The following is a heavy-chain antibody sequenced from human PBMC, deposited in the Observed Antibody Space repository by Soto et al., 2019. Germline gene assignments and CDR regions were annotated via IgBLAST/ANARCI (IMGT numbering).Heavy chain of an antibody. CDR2: IYYSGST. CDR3: ARDPMSGAAAGTFDY. Sequence: SETLSLTCTVSGGSISSGDYYWSWIRQPPGKGLEWIGYIYYSGSTYYNPSLKSRVTISVDTSKNQFSLKLSSVTAADTAVYYCARDPMSGAAAGTFDYWGQGTLVTVSS. J-gene: IGHJ4*02. D-gene: IGHD6-13*01. CDR1: GGSISSGDYY. V-gene: IGHV4-30-4*01.